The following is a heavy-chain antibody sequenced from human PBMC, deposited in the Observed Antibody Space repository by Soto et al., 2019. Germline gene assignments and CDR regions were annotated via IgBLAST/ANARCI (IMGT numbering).Heavy chain of an antibody. CDR2: IYYSGST. CDR3: AREALIVGATRYYFDY. CDR1: GGSISSYY. V-gene: IGHV4-59*01. D-gene: IGHD1-26*01. Sequence: SETLSLTCTVSGGSISSYYWSWIRQPPGKGLEWIGYIYYSGSTNYNPSLKSRVTISVDTSKNQFSLKLSSVTAADTAVYYCAREALIVGATRYYFDYWGQGTLVTVS. J-gene: IGHJ4*02.